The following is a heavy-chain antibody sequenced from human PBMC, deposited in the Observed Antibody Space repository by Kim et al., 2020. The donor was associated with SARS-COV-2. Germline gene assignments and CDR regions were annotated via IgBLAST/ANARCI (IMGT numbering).Heavy chain of an antibody. J-gene: IGHJ5*02. Sequence: GGSLRLSCAAPGFTFSSYAMSWVRQAPGKGLEWVSAISGSGGSTYYADSVKGRFTISRDNSKNTLYLQMNSLRAEDTAVYYCAKLTRIEAAGTRWFDPWGQGTLVTVSS. CDR2: ISGSGGST. CDR3: AKLTRIEAAGTRWFDP. V-gene: IGHV3-23*01. CDR1: GFTFSSYA. D-gene: IGHD6-13*01.